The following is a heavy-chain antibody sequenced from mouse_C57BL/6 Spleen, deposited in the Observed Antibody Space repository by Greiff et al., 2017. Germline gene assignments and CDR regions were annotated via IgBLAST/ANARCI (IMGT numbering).Heavy chain of an antibody. J-gene: IGHJ1*03. D-gene: IGHD2-5*01. V-gene: IGHV14-1*01. CDR2: IDPEGGDT. Sequence: VQLKQSGAELVRPGASVKLSCTASGFNINGYTMHWVKQRPEQGLEWIGSIDPEGGDTEYAPKFQGRATMTADKSSNTAYLQLSSLTAEDTADYYCTTSNYGYFDVWGTGTTVTVSS. CDR3: TTSNYGYFDV. CDR1: GFNINGYT.